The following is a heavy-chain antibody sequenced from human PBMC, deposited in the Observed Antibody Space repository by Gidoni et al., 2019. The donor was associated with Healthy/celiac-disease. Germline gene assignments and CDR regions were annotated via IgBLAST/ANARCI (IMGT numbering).Heavy chain of an antibody. J-gene: IGHJ5*02. V-gene: IGHV4-59*01. D-gene: IGHD6-19*01. Sequence: VPLLESGAGLAKPSYPLSLTCTVSGSPISRYYWIWIRQPPGKGLEWIGYIYYSGSTNYNPSLKSRVTISVDTSKNQFSLKLSSVTAADTAVYYCAREALAVAGTRFDPWGQGTLVTVSS. CDR2: IYYSGST. CDR3: AREALAVAGTRFDP. CDR1: GSPISRYY.